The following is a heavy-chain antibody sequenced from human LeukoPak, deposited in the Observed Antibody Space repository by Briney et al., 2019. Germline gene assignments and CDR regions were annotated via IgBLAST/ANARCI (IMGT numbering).Heavy chain of an antibody. CDR1: GDSINSLDL. CDR2: MYLSGTT. J-gene: IGHJ4*02. D-gene: IGHD3-22*01. CDR3: AGLVGRYSSGLYYYYFDY. Sequence: SETLSLTCTVSGDSINSLDLWSWVRQPPGKGLEWIGEMYLSGTTHSNPSVKSRVTISIDKSKNQFFLNLSSVTAADTAVYYCAGLVGRYSSGLYYYYFDYWGQGTLGTVSS. V-gene: IGHV4-4*02.